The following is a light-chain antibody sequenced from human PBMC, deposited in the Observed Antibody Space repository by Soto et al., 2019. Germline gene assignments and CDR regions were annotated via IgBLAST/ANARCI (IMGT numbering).Light chain of an antibody. CDR3: QQYQSYSFT. CDR1: QGISDW. CDR2: DAS. V-gene: IGKV1-5*01. Sequence: DIQMTQSPSTLSASVGDRVTITCRASQGISDWLAWYQQKPGKAPKLLIYDASDLQTGVPSRFSGSGSGTEVTLTISSLQPDDFATYYCQQYQSYSFTFGPGTKVD. J-gene: IGKJ3*01.